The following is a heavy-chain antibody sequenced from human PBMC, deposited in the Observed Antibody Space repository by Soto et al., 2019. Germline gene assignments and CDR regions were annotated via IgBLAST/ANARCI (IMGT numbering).Heavy chain of an antibody. CDR3: ARGLVKYGSGSYPNPYFDF. Sequence: QVQLVQSGAEVKKPGSSVKVSCKASGGTFSSYTISWVRQAPGQGLEWMGRIIPILGIANYAQKFQGRVTITADKSTSTAYMELSSLRSEDTAVYYCARGLVKYGSGSYPNPYFDFWGQGTLVTVSS. CDR1: GGTFSSYT. D-gene: IGHD3-10*01. V-gene: IGHV1-69*02. CDR2: IIPILGIA. J-gene: IGHJ4*02.